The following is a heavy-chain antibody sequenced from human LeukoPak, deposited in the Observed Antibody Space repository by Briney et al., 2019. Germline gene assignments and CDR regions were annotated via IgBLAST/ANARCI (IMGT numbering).Heavy chain of an antibody. Sequence: SETLSLTCAVYGGSFSGYYWSSIRQPPGKGLEWIGEINHSGSTNYNPSLKSRVTISVDTSKNQFSLKLSSVTAADTAVYYCAGQRWLLPYYWGQGTLVTVSS. J-gene: IGHJ4*02. CDR1: GGSFSGYY. D-gene: IGHD4-23*01. CDR2: INHSGST. V-gene: IGHV4-34*01. CDR3: AGQRWLLPYY.